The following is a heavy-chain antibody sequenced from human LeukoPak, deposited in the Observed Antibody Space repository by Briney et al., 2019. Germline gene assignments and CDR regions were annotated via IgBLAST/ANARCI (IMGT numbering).Heavy chain of an antibody. V-gene: IGHV1-2*02. J-gene: IGHJ4*02. CDR2: INPNSGGT. CDR1: GYTFTVYY. Sequence: ASVTVSCKASGYTFTVYYIHWVRQAPGQGLEWVGWINPNSGGTNYAQKFQGSVTMTRDTSISTAYMELSRLRSDDTAVYYCAKVGGYGSGSHFDYWGQGTLVPVSS. CDR3: AKVGGYGSGSHFDY. D-gene: IGHD3-10*01.